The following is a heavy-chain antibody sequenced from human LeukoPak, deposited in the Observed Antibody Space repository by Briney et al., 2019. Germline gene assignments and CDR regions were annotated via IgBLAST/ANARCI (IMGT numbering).Heavy chain of an antibody. V-gene: IGHV3-30-3*01. Sequence: QTGGSLRLSCAASGFTFSSYAMHWVRQAPGKGLEWVAVISYDGSNKYYADSVKGRFTISRDNSKNTLYLQMNSLRAEDTAVYYCARDRRDYYGSGPIPGAFDIWGQGTMVTVSS. CDR1: GFTFSSYA. CDR3: ARDRRDYYGSGPIPGAFDI. D-gene: IGHD3-10*01. J-gene: IGHJ3*02. CDR2: ISYDGSNK.